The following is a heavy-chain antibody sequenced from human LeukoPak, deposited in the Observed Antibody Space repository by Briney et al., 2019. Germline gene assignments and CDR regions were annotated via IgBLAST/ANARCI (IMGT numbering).Heavy chain of an antibody. CDR1: GFTFSSYA. Sequence: GGSLRLSCAASGFTFSSYAMSWVRQAPGKGLEWVSAISGSGGSTYYADSVKGRFTISRDNSKNTLYLQMNSLRAEDTAVYYCARLTYSSSWYGVRDYWGQGTLVTVSS. V-gene: IGHV3-23*01. D-gene: IGHD6-13*01. J-gene: IGHJ4*02. CDR2: ISGSGGST. CDR3: ARLTYSSSWYGVRDY.